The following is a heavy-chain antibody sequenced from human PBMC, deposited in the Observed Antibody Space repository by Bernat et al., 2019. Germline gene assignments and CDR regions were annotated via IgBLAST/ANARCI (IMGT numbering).Heavy chain of an antibody. J-gene: IGHJ5*02. CDR1: GGTFSSYA. CDR3: ARAAILPGAAAVGWLGWFDP. Sequence: QVQLVQSGAEVKKPGSSVKVSCKASGGTFSSYAISWVRQAPGQGLEWMGGIIPIFGTANYAQKFQAGVTITADKSTSTAYMELSSLRSEDTAVYYCARAAILPGAAAVGWLGWFDPWGEGTLVTVSS. CDR2: IIPIFGTA. V-gene: IGHV1-69*06. D-gene: IGHD6-13*01.